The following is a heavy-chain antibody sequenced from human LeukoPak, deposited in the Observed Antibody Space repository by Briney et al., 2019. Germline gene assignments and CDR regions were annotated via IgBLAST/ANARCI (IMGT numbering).Heavy chain of an antibody. CDR2: ISAYNGNI. Sequence: ASVKVSCKASGYTFTSYDINWVRQAPGQGLEWMGWISAYNGNINYAQKLQGRVTMTTDTSTSTAYMELRSLRSDDTAVYYCARVNPPRFLEWLGIDYWGQGTLVTVSS. CDR3: ARVNPPRFLEWLGIDY. V-gene: IGHV1-18*01. D-gene: IGHD3-3*01. CDR1: GYTFTSYD. J-gene: IGHJ4*02.